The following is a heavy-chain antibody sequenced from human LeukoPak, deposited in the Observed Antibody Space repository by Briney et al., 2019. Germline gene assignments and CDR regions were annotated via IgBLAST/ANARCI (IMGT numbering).Heavy chain of an antibody. J-gene: IGHJ6*02. D-gene: IGHD2-21*02. V-gene: IGHV4-30-2*01. Sequence: PSETLSLTCAVSGGSISSGGYSWSWIRQPPGKGLEWIGYIYHSGSTYYNPSLKSRVTISVDKSKNQFSLKLSSVTAADTAVYYXARXDXXXXXDVWXXGTTVTVS. CDR2: IYHSGST. CDR3: ARXDXXXXXDV. CDR1: GGSISSGGYS.